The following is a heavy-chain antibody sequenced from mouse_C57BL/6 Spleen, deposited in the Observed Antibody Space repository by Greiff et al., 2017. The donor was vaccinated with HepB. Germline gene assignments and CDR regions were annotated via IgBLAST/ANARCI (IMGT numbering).Heavy chain of an antibody. CDR1: GFTFSNYW. D-gene: IGHD2-4*01. Sequence: EVKVEESGGGLVQPGGSMKLSCVASGFTFSNYWMNWVRQSPEKGLEWVAQIRLKSDNYATHYAESVKGRFTISRDDSKSSVYLQMNNLRAEDTGIYYCTGYDYDGDYYAMDYWGQGTSVTVSS. CDR3: TGYDYDGDYYAMDY. V-gene: IGHV6-3*01. J-gene: IGHJ4*01. CDR2: IRLKSDNYAT.